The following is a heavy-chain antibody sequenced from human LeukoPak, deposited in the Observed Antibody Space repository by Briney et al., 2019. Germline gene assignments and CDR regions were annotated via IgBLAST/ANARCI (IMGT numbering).Heavy chain of an antibody. CDR3: ARRGTGLAFYGMDV. CDR2: IYPGDSDA. D-gene: IGHD2-8*02. V-gene: IGHV5-51*01. J-gene: IGHJ6*02. CDR1: GYSFVRYW. Sequence: GESLKISCKGSGYSFVRYWIAWVRQMPGKGLEWMGIIYPGDSDARYSPSFQGQVTFSVDKSSSTAYLQWSSLKASDTAMYYCARRGTGLAFYGMDVWGQGTTVTVSS.